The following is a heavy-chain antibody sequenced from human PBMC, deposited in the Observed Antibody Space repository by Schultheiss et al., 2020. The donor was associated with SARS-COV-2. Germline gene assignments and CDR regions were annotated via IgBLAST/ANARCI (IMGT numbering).Heavy chain of an antibody. D-gene: IGHD1-26*01. CDR2: IYHSGST. J-gene: IGHJ3*02. V-gene: IGHV4-39*07. Sequence: SETLSLTCTVSGGSISSSSYYWGWIRQPPGKGLEWIGSIYHSGSTNYNPSLKSRVTISVDTSKNQFSLKLSSVTAADTAVYYCARKSGSYRNDAFDIWGQGTMVTVSS. CDR3: ARKSGSYRNDAFDI. CDR1: GGSISSSSYY.